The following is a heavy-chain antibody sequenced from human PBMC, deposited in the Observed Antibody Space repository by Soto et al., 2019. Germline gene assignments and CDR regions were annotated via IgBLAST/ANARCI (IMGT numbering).Heavy chain of an antibody. CDR1: GFTFSSYW. V-gene: IGHV3-7*01. CDR2: IRQDGSET. D-gene: IGHD2-2*01. Sequence: EAQLVESGGGLVQVGGSLRLSCEASGFTFSSYWMSWVRQAPGKGLEWVATIRQDGSETHYLDSVKGRFTILRDNAKNMVSLQMNSLRGEDTALYYCARGCGRPSCPDYFECWGHGALVTVSS. J-gene: IGHJ4*01. CDR3: ARGCGRPSCPDYFEC.